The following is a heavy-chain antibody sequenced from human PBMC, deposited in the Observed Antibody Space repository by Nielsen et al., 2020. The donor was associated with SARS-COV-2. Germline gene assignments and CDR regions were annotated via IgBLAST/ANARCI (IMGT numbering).Heavy chain of an antibody. D-gene: IGHD1-26*01. CDR2: INHSGST. CDR3: ARNRVGATRYMDV. J-gene: IGHJ6*03. V-gene: IGHV4-34*01. CDR1: GGSFSGYY. Sequence: SETLSLTCAVYGGSFSGYYWSWIRQPPGKGLEWIGEINHSGSTNYNPSLKSRVTISVDTSKNQFSLKLSSVTVADTAVYYCARNRVGATRYMDVWGKGITVTVSS.